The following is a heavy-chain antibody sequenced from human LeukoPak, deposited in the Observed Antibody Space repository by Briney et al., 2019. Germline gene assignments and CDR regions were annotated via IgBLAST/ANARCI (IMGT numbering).Heavy chain of an antibody. J-gene: IGHJ3*01. CDR2: IRASDGYT. Sequence: PGGSLKLSCVASGFTFSTYAMMWVRQAPGKGLEWVSAIRASDGYTEYSDSVKGRFTISRDNSKKTLYLQMRSLRAEDTAMYYSARDPNGDYIGAFDFGGQGTLVTASS. CDR3: ARDPNGDYIGAFDF. V-gene: IGHV3-23*01. D-gene: IGHD4-17*01. CDR1: GFTFSTYA.